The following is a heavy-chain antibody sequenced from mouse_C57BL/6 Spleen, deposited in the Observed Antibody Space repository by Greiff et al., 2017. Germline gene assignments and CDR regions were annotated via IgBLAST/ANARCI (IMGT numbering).Heavy chain of an antibody. V-gene: IGHV5-4*01. Sequence: EVQLVESGGGLVKPGGSLKLSCAASGFTFSSYAMSWVRQTPEKRLEWVATISDGGSYTYYPDNVKGRFTISRDNAKNNLYLQMSHLKSEDTAMYYCAREKTGTGYAMDYWGQGTSVTVSS. CDR1: GFTFSSYA. CDR3: AREKTGTGYAMDY. CDR2: ISDGGSYT. J-gene: IGHJ4*01. D-gene: IGHD4-1*01.